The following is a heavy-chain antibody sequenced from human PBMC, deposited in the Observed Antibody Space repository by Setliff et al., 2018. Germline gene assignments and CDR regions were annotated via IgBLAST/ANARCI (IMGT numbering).Heavy chain of an antibody. V-gene: IGHV1-18*01. D-gene: IGHD3-3*01. J-gene: IGHJ6*03. CDR1: GYTFTNYG. CDR3: ARGALVLQFLEWLPRYYYMDV. CDR2: ISAYNGNT. Sequence: ASVKVSCKASGYTFTNYGITWVRQAPGQGLEWMGWISAYNGNTNYAQKLQGRVTMTTDTSTSTAYMELSRLRFEDTAVYYCARGALVLQFLEWLPRYYYMDVWGKGTTVTVSS.